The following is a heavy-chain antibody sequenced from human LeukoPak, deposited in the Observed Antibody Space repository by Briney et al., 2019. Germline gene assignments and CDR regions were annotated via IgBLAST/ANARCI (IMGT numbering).Heavy chain of an antibody. CDR1: GFTLGGHD. Sequence: GGSLRLSCTASGFTLGGHDMHWVRQTTGDGLEWVAAVSAGHHAFYAGSVKGRFTASREDAKNSLYLQMNSLRAGDTAVYYCVREARGYHYTYFDYWGQGPLVTVSS. CDR3: VREARGYHYTYFDY. V-gene: IGHV3-13*01. J-gene: IGHJ4*02. D-gene: IGHD5-18*01. CDR2: VSAGHHA.